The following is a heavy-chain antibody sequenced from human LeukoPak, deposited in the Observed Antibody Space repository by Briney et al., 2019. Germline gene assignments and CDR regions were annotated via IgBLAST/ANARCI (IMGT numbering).Heavy chain of an antibody. Sequence: GGSLRLSCAASGFTFSSYSMNWVRQAPGKGLEWVSSISSSSSYIYYADSVKGRFTISRDNAKNSLYLQMNSLRAEDTAVYYCARGRYCSSTSCYTGSPRGRVDYMDVWGKGTTVTVSS. V-gene: IGHV3-21*01. CDR2: ISSSSSYI. CDR3: ARGRYCSSTSCYTGSPRGRVDYMDV. CDR1: GFTFSSYS. D-gene: IGHD2-2*02. J-gene: IGHJ6*03.